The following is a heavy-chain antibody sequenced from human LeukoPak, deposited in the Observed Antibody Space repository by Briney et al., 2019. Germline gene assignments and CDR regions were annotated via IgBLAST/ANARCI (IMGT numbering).Heavy chain of an antibody. J-gene: IGHJ4*02. CDR2: IKEDGSDK. CDR1: GFRFSDYY. Sequence: GGSLRLSCAASGFRFSDYYMSWVRQAPGKGLEWVANIKEDGSDKYYVDSVRGRFTISRDNAKNSLFLQMNSLRPEDTAVYYCARTHWGDDSLRGERDYWGQGTLVTVSS. CDR3: ARTHWGDDSLRGERDY. V-gene: IGHV3-7*01. D-gene: IGHD3-16*01.